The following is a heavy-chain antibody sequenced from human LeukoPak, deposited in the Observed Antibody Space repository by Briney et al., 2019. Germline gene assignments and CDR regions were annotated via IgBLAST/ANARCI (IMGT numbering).Heavy chain of an antibody. CDR1: GYTFTGYY. J-gene: IGHJ5*02. V-gene: IGHV1-2*02. D-gene: IGHD4-17*01. CDR2: INPNSGGT. CDR3: ARDRGMTTLTMGWFDP. Sequence: ASVKVSCKASGYTFTGYYMHWVRHAPGQGLEWMGWINPNSGGTNYAQKFQGRVTMTRDTSISTAYMELSRLRSDDTAVYYCARDRGMTTLTMGWFDPWGQGTLVTVSS.